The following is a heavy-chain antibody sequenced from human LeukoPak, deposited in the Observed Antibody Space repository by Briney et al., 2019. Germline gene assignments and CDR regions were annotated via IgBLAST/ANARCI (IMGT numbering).Heavy chain of an antibody. V-gene: IGHV4-31*03. CDR3: ARDPVVRGVYAFDI. CDR2: IYYSGST. CDR1: GGSISSGGYY. J-gene: IGHJ3*02. D-gene: IGHD3-10*01. Sequence: SQTLSLTCTVSGGSISSGGYYWSWTRQHPGKGLEWIGYIYYSGSTYYNPSLKSRVTISVDTSKNQFSLKLSSVTAADTAVYYCARDPVVRGVYAFDIWGQGTMVTVSS.